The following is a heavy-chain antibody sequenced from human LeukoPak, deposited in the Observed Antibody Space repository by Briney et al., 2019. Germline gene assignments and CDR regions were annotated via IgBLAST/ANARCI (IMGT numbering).Heavy chain of an antibody. J-gene: IGHJ3*02. Sequence: SETLSLTCTVSGDSISSGDYYWSWIRQPAGKGLGWIWRISSSGSTNYNPSLKSRVTISVDTSKNQFSLKLSSVTAADTAVYFCARGPYSYDSSGAFDIWGQGTMVTVSS. D-gene: IGHD3-22*01. V-gene: IGHV4-61*02. CDR3: ARGPYSYDSSGAFDI. CDR2: ISSSGST. CDR1: GDSISSGDYY.